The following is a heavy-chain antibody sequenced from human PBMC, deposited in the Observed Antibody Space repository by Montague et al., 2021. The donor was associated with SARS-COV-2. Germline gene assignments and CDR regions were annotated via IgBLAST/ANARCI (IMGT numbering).Heavy chain of an antibody. V-gene: IGHV1-3*01. CDR3: ARWDNYYGSGSPAAPPFDY. CDR1: GYTFTSYA. D-gene: IGHD3-10*01. J-gene: IGHJ4*02. CDR2: INAGNGNT. Sequence: SVKVSCKASGYTFTSYAMHWVRQAPGQRLEWMGWINAGNGNTKYXQKFQGRVTITRDTSASTAYMELSSLRSEDTAVYYCARWDNYYGSGSPAAPPFDYWGQGTLVTVSS.